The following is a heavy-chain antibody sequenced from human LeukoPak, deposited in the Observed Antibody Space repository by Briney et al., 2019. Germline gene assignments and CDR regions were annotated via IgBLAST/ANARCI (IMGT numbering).Heavy chain of an antibody. CDR3: ARLELELRTDDY. CDR2: IIPILGIA. Sequence: SVKVSCKASGGTFSSYAISWVRQAPGQGLEWMGRIIPILGIANYAQKFQGRVTITADKSTSTAYMELRSLRSDDTAVYYCARLELELRTDDYWGQGTLVTVSS. D-gene: IGHD1-7*01. CDR1: GGTFSSYA. J-gene: IGHJ4*02. V-gene: IGHV1-69*04.